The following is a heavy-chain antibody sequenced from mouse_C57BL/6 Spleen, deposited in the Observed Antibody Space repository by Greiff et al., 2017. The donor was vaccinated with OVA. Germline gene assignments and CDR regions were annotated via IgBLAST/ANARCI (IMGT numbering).Heavy chain of an antibody. CDR1: GYTFTSYW. Sequence: QVQLKQPGAELVMPGASVKLSCKASGYTFTSYWMHWVKQRPGQGLEWIGEIDPSDSYTNYNQKFKGKSTLTVDKSSSTAYMQLSSLTSEDSAVYYCARKGYDGYYGYFDVWGTGTTVTVSS. D-gene: IGHD2-3*01. CDR2: IDPSDSYT. V-gene: IGHV1-69*01. J-gene: IGHJ1*03. CDR3: ARKGYDGYYGYFDV.